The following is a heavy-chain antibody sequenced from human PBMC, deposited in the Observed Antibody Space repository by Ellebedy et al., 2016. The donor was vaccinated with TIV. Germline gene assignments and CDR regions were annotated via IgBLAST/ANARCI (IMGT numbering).Heavy chain of an antibody. J-gene: IGHJ5*02. CDR2: IYHSGST. Sequence: MPSETLSLTCAVSGASISSSNWWIWVRQPPGKGLEWIGEIYHSGSTNYNPSLKSRVTISVDKSKNQFSLKLSSVTAADTAVYYCARYYYDSSGYDVFYWFDPWGQGTLVTVSS. D-gene: IGHD3-22*01. CDR3: ARYYYDSSGYDVFYWFDP. CDR1: GASISSSNW. V-gene: IGHV4-4*02.